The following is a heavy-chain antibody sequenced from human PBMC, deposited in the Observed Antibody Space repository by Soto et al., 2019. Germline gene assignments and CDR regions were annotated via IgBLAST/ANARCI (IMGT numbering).Heavy chain of an antibody. CDR3: ASGRKGSSWSHRNWFAP. CDR2: INHSGST. J-gene: IGHJ5*02. D-gene: IGHD6-13*01. CDR1: GGSFSGYY. V-gene: IGHV4-34*01. Sequence: SETLSLTCAVYGGSFSGYYWSWIRQPPGKGLEWIGEINHSGSTNYNPSLKSRVTISVDTSKNQFSLKLSSVTAADTAVYYCASGRKGSSWSHRNWFAPGGKGTVVTVSS.